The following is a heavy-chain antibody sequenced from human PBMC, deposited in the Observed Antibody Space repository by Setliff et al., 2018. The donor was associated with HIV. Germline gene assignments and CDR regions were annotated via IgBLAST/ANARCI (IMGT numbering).Heavy chain of an antibody. Sequence: SETLSLTCTVSGGSIPSSGSYYWAWLRQPPGKGLEWIGSAYSSGSTYHSPSFKSRITISVDTSNNQFSLRLNSVTATDTAVYFCARRGGISATLSVRAFDSWGQGTLVTVSS. CDR1: GGSIPSSGSYY. J-gene: IGHJ4*02. V-gene: IGHV4-39*01. CDR3: ARRGGISATLSVRAFDS. D-gene: IGHD6-13*01. CDR2: AYSSGST.